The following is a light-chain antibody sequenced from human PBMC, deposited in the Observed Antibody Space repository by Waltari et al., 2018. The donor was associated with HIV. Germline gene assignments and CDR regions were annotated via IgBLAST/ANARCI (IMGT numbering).Light chain of an antibody. J-gene: IGLJ2*01. CDR3: SSYTSSSTYVV. CDR1: SSDVGGYNY. Sequence: QSALTQPASVSGSPGQSITISCTGTSSDVGGYNYVSWYQQHPGKAPKLMIYEVIHRPAGVSNRFSGSKSGNTASLTISGLQAEDEAYYYCSSYTSSSTYVVFGGGTKLTVL. CDR2: EVI. V-gene: IGLV2-14*01.